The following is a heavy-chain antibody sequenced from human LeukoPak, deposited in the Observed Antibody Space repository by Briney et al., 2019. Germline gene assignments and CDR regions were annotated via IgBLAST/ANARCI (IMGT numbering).Heavy chain of an antibody. V-gene: IGHV3-23*01. J-gene: IGHJ2*01. CDR2: ISGSGGST. CDR3: AKGPSPESDSSSWYRRLTISGYWYFDL. D-gene: IGHD6-13*01. Sequence: GGSLRLSCAASGFTFSSYAMSWVRQAPGKGLEWVSAISGSGGSTYYADSVKGRFTISRDNSKNTLYLQMNSLRAEDTAVYYCAKGPSPESDSSSWYRRLTISGYWYFDLWGRGTLVTVSS. CDR1: GFTFSSYA.